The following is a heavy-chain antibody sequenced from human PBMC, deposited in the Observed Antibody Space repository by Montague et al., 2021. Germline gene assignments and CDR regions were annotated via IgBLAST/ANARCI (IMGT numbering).Heavy chain of an antibody. J-gene: IGHJ4*02. CDR3: ARDVGRYTPVGDFDS. CDR2: IRYTGYT. D-gene: IGHD2-2*02. V-gene: IGHV4-31*01. CDR1: GASFSCYYYY. Sequence: TLSLTCNVSGASFSCYYYYWTWIRQHPGKGLDWIGYIRYTGYTQYNPSLNSPLTLSVYTSKNQFSLILNTVTAADTSVYYCARDVGRYTPVGDFDSWGKGNRVIVSS.